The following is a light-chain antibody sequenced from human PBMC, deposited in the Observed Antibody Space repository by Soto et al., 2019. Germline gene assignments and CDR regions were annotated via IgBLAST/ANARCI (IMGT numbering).Light chain of an antibody. CDR3: QQYGSSPFT. CDR2: GAS. J-gene: IGKJ3*01. CDR1: QSVSSSY. V-gene: IGKV3-20*01. Sequence: EIVLTQSPGTLSLSPGERATLSCRASQSVSSSYLAWYQQKPAQAPRLLISGASSRATGIPDRFSGSGSGTDFTLTISRLEPEDFAVYYCQQYGSSPFTCGPGTKVDIK.